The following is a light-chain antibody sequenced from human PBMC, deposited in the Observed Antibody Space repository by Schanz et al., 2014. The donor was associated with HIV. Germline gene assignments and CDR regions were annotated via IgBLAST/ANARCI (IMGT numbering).Light chain of an antibody. CDR2: GAS. CDR3: QQYGSSLWT. Sequence: VMTQSPATLSVSPGERATLSCRASQSVSASYLAWYQQKPGQAPRLLIYGASNRATGIPDRFSGSGSGTDFTLTISRLEPEDFAVYFCQQYGSSLWTFGQGTKVEIK. CDR1: QSVSASY. J-gene: IGKJ1*01. V-gene: IGKV3-20*01.